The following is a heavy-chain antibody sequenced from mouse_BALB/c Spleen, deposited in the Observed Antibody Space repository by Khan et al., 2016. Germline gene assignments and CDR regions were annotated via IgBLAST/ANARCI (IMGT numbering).Heavy chain of an antibody. CDR1: GFTFSDYY. D-gene: IGHD2-14*01. Sequence: EVELVESGGGLVKPGGSLKLSCAASGFTFSDYYMYWVRQTPEKRLEWVATISDGGSYTYYPDSVKGRFTISRDNAKNNLYLQMSSLKSEDTAMYYCARDMEVRRRTEPYAMDYWGQGTSVTVSS. J-gene: IGHJ4*01. CDR3: ARDMEVRRRTEPYAMDY. CDR2: ISDGGSYT. V-gene: IGHV5-4*02.